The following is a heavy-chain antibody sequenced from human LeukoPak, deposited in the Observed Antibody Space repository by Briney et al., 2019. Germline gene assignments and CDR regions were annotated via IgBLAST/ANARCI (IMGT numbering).Heavy chain of an antibody. Sequence: ASVKVSCKACGYTFTSYGISWVRQAPGQGLEWMGWISAYNGNTNYAQKLQGRVTMTTDTSTSTAYMELRSLRSDDTAVYYCARRSTVTTIPYYFDYWGQGTLVTVSS. CDR3: ARRSTVTTIPYYFDY. CDR1: GYTFTSYG. J-gene: IGHJ4*02. D-gene: IGHD4-17*01. CDR2: ISAYNGNT. V-gene: IGHV1-18*01.